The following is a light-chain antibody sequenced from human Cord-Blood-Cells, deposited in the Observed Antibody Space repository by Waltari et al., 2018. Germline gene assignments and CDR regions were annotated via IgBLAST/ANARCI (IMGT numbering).Light chain of an antibody. Sequence: DIVMTQSPDSLAVSLGARATINCKSSQSVLYSSNNKNYLAWYQQKPGQPPKLLIYWASTRESGVPDRFSGSGSGTDFTLTISSLQAEDVAVYYCRQYYSTPRTFGQGTKVEIK. V-gene: IGKV4-1*01. CDR2: WAS. J-gene: IGKJ1*01. CDR1: QSVLYSSNNKNY. CDR3: RQYYSTPRT.